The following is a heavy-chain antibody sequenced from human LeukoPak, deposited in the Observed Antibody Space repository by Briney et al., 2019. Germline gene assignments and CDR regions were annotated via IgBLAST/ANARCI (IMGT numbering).Heavy chain of an antibody. Sequence: SETLSLTCTVSGYSISSGYYWGWIRQPPGKGLEWIGSIYHSGSTYYNPSLKSRVTISVDTSKNQFSLKLSSVTAADTAVYYCARISRVMPFDPWGQGTLVTVSS. CDR3: ARISRVMPFDP. V-gene: IGHV4-38-2*02. J-gene: IGHJ5*02. D-gene: IGHD3-16*01. CDR1: GYSISSGYY. CDR2: IYHSGST.